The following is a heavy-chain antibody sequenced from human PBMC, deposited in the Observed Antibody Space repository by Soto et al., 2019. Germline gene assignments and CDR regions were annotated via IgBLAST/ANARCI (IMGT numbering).Heavy chain of an antibody. D-gene: IGHD6-6*01. Sequence: SETLSLTCTVSGGSISSYYWSWIRQPPGKGLEWIGYIYYSGSTNYNPSLKGRVTISVDTSKNQFSLKLSSVTAADTAVYYCARHPRSSSSFSLDYWGQGTLVTVSS. CDR1: GGSISSYY. V-gene: IGHV4-59*08. J-gene: IGHJ4*02. CDR3: ARHPRSSSSFSLDY. CDR2: IYYSGST.